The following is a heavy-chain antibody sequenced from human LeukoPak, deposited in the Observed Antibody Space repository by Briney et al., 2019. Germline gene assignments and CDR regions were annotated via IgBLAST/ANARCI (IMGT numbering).Heavy chain of an antibody. Sequence: SETLSLTCTVSGGSISSGDYYWSWIRQPPGKGLEWIGYIYYSGRTYYNPSLKSRVTISVDTSKNQFSQKLSSVTAADTAVYYCAREDDSSGYFDYWGQGTLVTVSS. CDR3: AREDDSSGYFDY. D-gene: IGHD3-22*01. V-gene: IGHV4-30-4*08. CDR2: IYYSGRT. CDR1: GGSISSGDYY. J-gene: IGHJ4*02.